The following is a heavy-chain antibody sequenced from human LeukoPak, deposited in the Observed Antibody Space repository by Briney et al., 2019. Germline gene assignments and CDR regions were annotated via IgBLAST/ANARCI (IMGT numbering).Heavy chain of an antibody. CDR2: INHSGST. Sequence: PGGSLRLSCAASGFIFDDYGMSWIRQPPGKGLEWIGEINHSGSTNYNPSLKSRVTISVDTSKNQFSLKLSSVTAADTAVYYCARARSRITMVRGGRNWFDPWGQGTLVTVSS. CDR3: ARARSRITMVRGGRNWFDP. V-gene: IGHV4-34*01. J-gene: IGHJ5*02. CDR1: GFIFDDYG. D-gene: IGHD3-10*01.